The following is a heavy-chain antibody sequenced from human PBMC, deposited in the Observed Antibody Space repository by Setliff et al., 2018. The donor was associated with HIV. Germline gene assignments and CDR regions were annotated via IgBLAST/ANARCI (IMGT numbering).Heavy chain of an antibody. J-gene: IGHJ4*02. Sequence: GGSLRLSCAASGFTFDDYAMHWVRQAPGKGLEWVSGISWDGGTMGYADSVKGRFTISRDNAKNSLYLQMNSLRAEDMALYYCAMFSASSGWGQGTQVTVSS. CDR2: ISWDGGTM. V-gene: IGHV3-9*03. CDR3: AMFSASSG. D-gene: IGHD6-6*01. CDR1: GFTFDDYA.